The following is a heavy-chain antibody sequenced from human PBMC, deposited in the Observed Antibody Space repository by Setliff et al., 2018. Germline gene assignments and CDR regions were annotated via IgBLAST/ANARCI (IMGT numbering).Heavy chain of an antibody. D-gene: IGHD4-17*01. CDR1: GFTFDDYG. CDR3: ASDIHNDYDYFDY. J-gene: IGHJ4*02. V-gene: IGHV3-73*01. Sequence: GESLKISCLASGFTFDDYGMSWVRQASGKGLEWVGRVRSRINNFATAYDASVKGRFIISRDDSKNTAYLQMNSLKTEDTAVYYCASDIHNDYDYFDYWGQGIQVTVSS. CDR2: VRSRINNFAT.